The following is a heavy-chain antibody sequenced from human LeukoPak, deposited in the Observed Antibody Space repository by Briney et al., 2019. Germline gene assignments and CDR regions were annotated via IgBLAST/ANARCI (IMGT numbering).Heavy chain of an antibody. V-gene: IGHV4-39*01. D-gene: IGHD2-2*01. CDR3: ARRPVIYCSSTSCYAGAFDI. Sequence: PSETLSLTCTVPGGSISSSSYYWGWIRQPPGKGLEWIGTIYYSGSTYYNPSLKSRFTISVDTSKNQFSLKLSSVTAADTAVYYCARRPVIYCSSTSCYAGAFDIWGQGTMVTVSS. CDR1: GGSISSSSYY. CDR2: IYYSGST. J-gene: IGHJ3*02.